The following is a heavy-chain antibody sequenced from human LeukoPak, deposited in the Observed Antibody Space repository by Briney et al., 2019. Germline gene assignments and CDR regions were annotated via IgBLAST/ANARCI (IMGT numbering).Heavy chain of an antibody. D-gene: IGHD2-2*01. Sequence: ASVKVSCKASGYTFTSYGISWVRQAPGQGLEWMGWISAYNGNTNYAQKLQGRVTMTTDTSTSTAYMELRSLGSDDTAVYYCARENYCSSTSCLGGNWFDPWGQGTLVTVSS. J-gene: IGHJ5*02. CDR2: ISAYNGNT. V-gene: IGHV1-18*01. CDR3: ARENYCSSTSCLGGNWFDP. CDR1: GYTFTSYG.